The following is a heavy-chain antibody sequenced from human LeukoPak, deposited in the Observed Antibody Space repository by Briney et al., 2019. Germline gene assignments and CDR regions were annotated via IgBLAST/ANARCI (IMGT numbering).Heavy chain of an antibody. Sequence: GGSLRLSCAASGFTFSSYAMSWVRQAPGKGLEWVSAISGSGGSTYYADSVKGRFTISRDNSKNTLYLQMNGLRPEDTAVYYCAKEYGDPPKIDYWGQGTLVTVSS. D-gene: IGHD4-17*01. CDR1: GFTFSSYA. CDR2: ISGSGGST. J-gene: IGHJ4*02. V-gene: IGHV3-23*01. CDR3: AKEYGDPPKIDY.